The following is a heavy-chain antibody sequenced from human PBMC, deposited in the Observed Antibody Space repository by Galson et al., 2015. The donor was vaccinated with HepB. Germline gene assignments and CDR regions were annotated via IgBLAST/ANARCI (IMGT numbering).Heavy chain of an antibody. CDR3: AREHAVAGTGGF. CDR2: IIPIFGTA. CDR1: GGTFSSYA. J-gene: IGHJ4*02. D-gene: IGHD6-19*01. Sequence: SVKVSCKASGGTFSSYAISWVRQAPGQGLEWMGGIIPIFGTANCAQKFQGRVTITADESTSTAYMELSSLRSEDTAVYYCAREHAVAGTGGFWGQGTLVTVSS. V-gene: IGHV1-69*13.